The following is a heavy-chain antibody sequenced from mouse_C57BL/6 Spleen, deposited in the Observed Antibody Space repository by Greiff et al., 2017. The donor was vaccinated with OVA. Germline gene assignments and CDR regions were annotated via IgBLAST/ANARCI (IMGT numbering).Heavy chain of an antibody. J-gene: IGHJ2*02. CDR2: INPNNGGT. D-gene: IGHD1-1*02. Sequence: EVQLQQSGPELVKPGASVKIPCTASGYTFTDYNMDWVKQSHGQSLEWIGDINPNNGGTIYNQKFKGKATLTADKSSSTAYMELRSLTSEDTAVDYCARQDEGYYGLDYWGQGTSLTVSS. CDR1: GYTFTDYN. V-gene: IGHV1-18*01. CDR3: ARQDEGYYGLDY.